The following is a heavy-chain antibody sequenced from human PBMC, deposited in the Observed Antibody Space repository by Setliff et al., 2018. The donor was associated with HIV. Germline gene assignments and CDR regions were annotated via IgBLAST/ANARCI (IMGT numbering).Heavy chain of an antibody. CDR3: ARLNRWSIAVAGTHLYYYGMDV. D-gene: IGHD6-19*01. Sequence: ASVKVSCKASGYTFTSYGIRWVRQATGQGLEWMGWMNPNSGNTGYSQKFQGRVTMTRNTSISTAYMELSSLRSEDTAVYYCARLNRWSIAVAGTHLYYYGMDVWGQGTTVTVSS. CDR1: GYTFTSYG. J-gene: IGHJ6*02. CDR2: MNPNSGNT. V-gene: IGHV1-8*02.